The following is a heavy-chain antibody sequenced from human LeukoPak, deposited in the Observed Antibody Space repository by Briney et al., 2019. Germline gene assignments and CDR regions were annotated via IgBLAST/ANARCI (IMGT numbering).Heavy chain of an antibody. Sequence: PSETLSLTCTVSGGSISSVGYYWSWIRQHPGKGLEWIGCIYYTGSTYYNPSLESRVTISVDTSKNQFSLKVRSVTAADTAVYYCARDFASGRDGPFDYWGQGTLVTVSS. CDR1: GGSISSVGYY. V-gene: IGHV4-31*03. CDR2: IYYTGST. CDR3: ARDFASGRDGPFDY. D-gene: IGHD6-19*01. J-gene: IGHJ4*02.